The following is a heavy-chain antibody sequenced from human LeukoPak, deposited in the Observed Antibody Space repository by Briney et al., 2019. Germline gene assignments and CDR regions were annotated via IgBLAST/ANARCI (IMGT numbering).Heavy chain of an antibody. V-gene: IGHV1-2*02. CDR3: ARARLNRNWNYADY. CDR2: INPNSGGT. Sequence: GASVKVSCKASGYTFTGYYMHWVRQAPGQGLEWMGCINPNSGGTNYAQKFQGRVTMTRDTSIRTAYMELSRLRSDDTAVYYCARARLNRNWNYADYWGQGTLVTVSS. CDR1: GYTFTGYY. D-gene: IGHD1-1*01. J-gene: IGHJ4*02.